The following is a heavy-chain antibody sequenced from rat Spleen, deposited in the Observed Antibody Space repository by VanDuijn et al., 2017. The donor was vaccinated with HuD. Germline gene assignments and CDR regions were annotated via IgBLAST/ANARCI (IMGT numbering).Heavy chain of an antibody. D-gene: IGHD1-4*01. CDR1: GYSITSSYR. J-gene: IGHJ4*01. CDR2: INSAGST. V-gene: IGHV3-3*01. Sequence: EVQLQESGPGLVKPSQSLSLTCSVTGYSITSSYRWNWIRKFPGNKLEWMGYINSAGSTNYNQALKSRISITRDTSKNQFFLQVNSVTTEDTATYYCARYIPGYYVMDAWGQGASVTVSS. CDR3: ARYIPGYYVMDA.